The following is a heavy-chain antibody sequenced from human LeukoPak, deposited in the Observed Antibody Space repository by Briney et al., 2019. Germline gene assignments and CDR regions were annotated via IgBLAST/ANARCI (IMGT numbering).Heavy chain of an antibody. J-gene: IGHJ2*01. Sequence: ASVKVSCKASGGTFSSHAISWVRQAPGQGLEWMGGIIPIFGTANYAQKFQGRVTITADESTSTAYMELSSLRSEDTAVYYCARAGCSGGSCYATNWYFDLWGRGTLVTVSS. D-gene: IGHD2-15*01. CDR2: IIPIFGTA. CDR1: GGTFSSHA. CDR3: ARAGCSGGSCYATNWYFDL. V-gene: IGHV1-69*01.